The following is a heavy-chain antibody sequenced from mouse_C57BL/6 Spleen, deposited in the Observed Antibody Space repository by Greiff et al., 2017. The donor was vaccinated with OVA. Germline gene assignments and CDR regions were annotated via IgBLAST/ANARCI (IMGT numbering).Heavy chain of an antibody. Sequence: QVQLQQPGAELVKPGASVKLSCKASGYTFTSYWMQWVKQRTGQGLEWIGEIDPSDSYTNYNQKFKGKATLTVDTSSSTAYMQLSSLTSEDSAVYYCARRENYGSSYFAYWGQGTLVTVSA. CDR3: ARRENYGSSYFAY. CDR1: GYTFTSYW. J-gene: IGHJ3*01. CDR2: IDPSDSYT. V-gene: IGHV1-50*01. D-gene: IGHD1-1*01.